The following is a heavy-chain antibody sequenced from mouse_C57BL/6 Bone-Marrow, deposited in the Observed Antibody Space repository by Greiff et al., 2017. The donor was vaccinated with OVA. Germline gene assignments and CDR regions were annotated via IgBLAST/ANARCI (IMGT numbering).Heavy chain of an antibody. Sequence: EVKLVESGGGLVQPGDSLSLSCAASGFTFTNYYMSWVRQPPGKALEWLAFIRNKPNGSTTAYSASVQGRFTISSDNSQSILYLQVNAMRAEDTATYYWARYKVRVAVDYFDDWGQGTALTVSS. V-gene: IGHV7-3*01. CDR3: ARYKVRVAVDYFDD. D-gene: IGHD1-1*01. CDR1: GFTFTNYY. J-gene: IGHJ2*01. CDR2: IRNKPNGSTT.